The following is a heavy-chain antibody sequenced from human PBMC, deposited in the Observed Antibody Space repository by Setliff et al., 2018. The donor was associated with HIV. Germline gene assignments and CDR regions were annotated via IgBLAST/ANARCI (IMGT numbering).Heavy chain of an antibody. J-gene: IGHJ4*02. CDR3: AHMTYGLLTGYYTGFDY. D-gene: IGHD3-9*01. Sequence: PTLVNPTQTLALTCTFSGFTISGGGVGVGWVRQPPGKGLEWLALVFGDDDKRYTPSLRRRLSITKDTIKSQVTLTMTSLDPVDTATYYCAHMTYGLLTGYYTGFDYWGQGILVTVSS. V-gene: IGHV2-5*02. CDR1: GFTISGGGVG. CDR2: VFGDDDK.